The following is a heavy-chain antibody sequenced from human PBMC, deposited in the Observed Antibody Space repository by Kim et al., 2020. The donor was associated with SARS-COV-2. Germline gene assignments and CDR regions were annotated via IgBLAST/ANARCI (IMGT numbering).Heavy chain of an antibody. D-gene: IGHD4-17*01. Sequence: STTSAGSRKGRFTISRDNSKNTLYLQMNSLRAEDTAVYYCATATVTTPGGWGQGTLVTVSS. V-gene: IGHV3-23*01. J-gene: IGHJ4*02. CDR2: ST. CDR3: ATATVTTPGG.